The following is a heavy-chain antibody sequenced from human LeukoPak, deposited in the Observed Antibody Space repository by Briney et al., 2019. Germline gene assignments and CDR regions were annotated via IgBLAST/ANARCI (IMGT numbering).Heavy chain of an antibody. Sequence: GGSLRLSCAASGFTFSNYWMSWVRQAPGKGLEWVANIRPDAGEIYYVDSLKGRFIISRDNAKNSLYLQMNSLRVDDTAVYYCARDRPSFRYDILTAGSFDYWGQGTLVTVSS. CDR1: GFTFSNYW. V-gene: IGHV3-7*01. J-gene: IGHJ4*02. CDR3: ARDRPSFRYDILTAGSFDY. D-gene: IGHD3-9*01. CDR2: IRPDAGEI.